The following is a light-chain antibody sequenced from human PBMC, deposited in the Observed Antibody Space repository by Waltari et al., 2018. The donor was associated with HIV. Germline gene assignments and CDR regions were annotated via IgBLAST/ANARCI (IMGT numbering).Light chain of an antibody. CDR1: SSDVGGYNY. CDR3: SSYTSSSTLV. V-gene: IGLV2-14*03. J-gene: IGLJ1*01. Sequence: GSPGQSITISCTGTSSDVGGYNYVSWYQQHPGKAPKLMIYDVSNRPSGVSNRFSGSKSGNTASLTISGLQAEDEADYYCSSYTSSSTLVFGTGTKVTVL. CDR2: DVS.